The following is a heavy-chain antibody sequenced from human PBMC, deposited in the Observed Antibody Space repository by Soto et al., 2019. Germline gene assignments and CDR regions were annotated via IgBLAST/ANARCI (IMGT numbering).Heavy chain of an antibody. CDR1: GGTFSSYT. CDR2: IIPILGIA. CDR3: ARAFGELLSDY. Sequence: QVQLVQSGAEVKKPGSSVKVSCKASGGTFSSYTISWVRQAPGQGLEWMGRIIPILGIANYAQKFQGRVTITADKSTSTAYMELSSLRSEDTAVYYSARAFGELLSDYWGQGTLVTVSS. D-gene: IGHD3-10*01. J-gene: IGHJ4*02. V-gene: IGHV1-69*02.